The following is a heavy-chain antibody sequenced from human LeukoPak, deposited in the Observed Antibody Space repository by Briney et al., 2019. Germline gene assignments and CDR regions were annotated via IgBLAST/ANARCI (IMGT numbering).Heavy chain of an antibody. CDR2: ISYDGSNK. CDR3: ARGEDYYDSSGYYTFDI. J-gene: IGHJ3*02. D-gene: IGHD3-22*01. CDR1: GFTFSSYA. V-gene: IGHV3-30-3*01. Sequence: GGSLRLFCAASGFTFSSYAMHWVRQAPGKGLEWVAVISYDGSNKYYADSVKGRFTISRDNSKNTLYLQMNSLRAEDTAVYYCARGEDYYDSSGYYTFDIWGQGTMVTVSS.